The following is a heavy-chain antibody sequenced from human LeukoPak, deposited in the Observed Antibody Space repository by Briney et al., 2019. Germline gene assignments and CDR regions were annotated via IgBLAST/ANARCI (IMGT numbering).Heavy chain of an antibody. V-gene: IGHV4-39*07. CDR2: IYYSGST. J-gene: IGHJ6*03. Sequence: PSETLSLTCTVSGGSISSSSYYWGWIRQPPGKGLEWIGSIYYSGSTYYNPSLKSRVTISADTSKNQFSLKLSSVTAADTAVYYCARVPRSYYYYYYMDVWAKEPRSPSP. CDR3: ARVPRSYYYYYYMDV. CDR1: GGSISSSSYY.